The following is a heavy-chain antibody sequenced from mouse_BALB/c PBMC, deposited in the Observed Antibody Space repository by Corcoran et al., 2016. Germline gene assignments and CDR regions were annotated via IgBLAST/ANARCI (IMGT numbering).Heavy chain of an antibody. J-gene: IGHJ1*01. CDR2: ISYDGSN. CDR3: ARLSYWYVDV. Sequence: DVQLQESGPGLVKPSQSLSLTCSVTGYSITSGYYWNWIRQFPGNKLEWMGYISYDGSNNYNPSLKNRISITRDTSKNQFFLKLNSVTTEDTATYYCARLSYWYVDVWGAGTTVTVSS. V-gene: IGHV3-6*02. CDR1: GYSITSGYY.